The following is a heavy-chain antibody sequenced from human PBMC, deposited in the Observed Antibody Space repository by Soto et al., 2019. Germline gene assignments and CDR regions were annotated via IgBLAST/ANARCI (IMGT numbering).Heavy chain of an antibody. CDR2: ISNSGST. D-gene: IGHD3-10*01. J-gene: IGHJ4*02. CDR1: GGSISSYY. CDR3: ARLSRVRGVFDY. V-gene: IGHV4-59*01. Sequence: QVQLQESGPGLVKPSETLSLTCTVSGGSISSYYWSWIRQPPGKGLEWIGYISNSGSTNYNSSLKSRVTISVDTSRNQFSLNLSSVTAADTAVYYCARLSRVRGVFDYWGQGALVTVSS.